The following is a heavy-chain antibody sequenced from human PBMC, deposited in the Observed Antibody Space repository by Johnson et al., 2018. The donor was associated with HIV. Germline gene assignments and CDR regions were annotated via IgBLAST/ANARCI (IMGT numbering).Heavy chain of an antibody. Sequence: QEKLVESGGGVVHPGGSLRLSCAASGFTFSSYGMHWVRQAPGKGLEWVAFIRYDGSNKYYADSVKGRFTISRDNSKNTLYLQMNSLRAEDTAVYYCAKGLVYADPDDAFDIWGQGTMVTVSS. J-gene: IGHJ3*02. CDR1: GFTFSSYG. CDR3: AKGLVYADPDDAFDI. D-gene: IGHD2-8*01. CDR2: IRYDGSNK. V-gene: IGHV3-30*02.